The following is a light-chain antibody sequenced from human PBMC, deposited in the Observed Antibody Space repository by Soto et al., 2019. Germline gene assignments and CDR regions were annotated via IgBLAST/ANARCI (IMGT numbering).Light chain of an antibody. V-gene: IGKV3-15*01. CDR3: QQYNDWPTIFT. CDR2: GAS. Sequence: EIVMTQSPSTLAVSPGERVTLSCRASQSVGPNLAWYQQKPGQSPRLLIYGASTRAAGIPGRFSGSGSGTDFTLTIISLQSEDCAVYYCQQYNDWPTIFTFGPGTKVDIK. CDR1: QSVGPN. J-gene: IGKJ3*01.